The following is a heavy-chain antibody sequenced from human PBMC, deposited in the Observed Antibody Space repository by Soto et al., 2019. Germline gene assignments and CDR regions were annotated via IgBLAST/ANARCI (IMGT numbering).Heavy chain of an antibody. J-gene: IGHJ6*02. Sequence: SETLSLTCTVSGGSISSGGYYWSWIRQHPGKGLEWIGYIYYSGSTYYNPSLKSRVTISVDTSKNQFSLKLSSVTAADTAVYYCARGRGTAMDYYGMDVWGQGTTVTVSS. D-gene: IGHD5-18*01. CDR3: ARGRGTAMDYYGMDV. CDR2: IYYSGST. CDR1: GGSISSGGYY. V-gene: IGHV4-31*03.